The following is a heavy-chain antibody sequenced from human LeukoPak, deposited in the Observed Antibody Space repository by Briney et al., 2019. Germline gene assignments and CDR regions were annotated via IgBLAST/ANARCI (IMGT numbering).Heavy chain of an antibody. CDR2: IIPILGIA. CDR1: GGTFSSYA. CDR3: ARDLSQQLVVDY. Sequence: SVKVSCKASGGTFSSYAISWVRQAPGQGLEWMGRIIPILGIANYAQKFQGRVTITADKSTSTAYMELSSLRSEDTAVYYCARDLSQQLVVDYWGQGTLVTVSS. V-gene: IGHV1-69*04. D-gene: IGHD6-6*01. J-gene: IGHJ4*02.